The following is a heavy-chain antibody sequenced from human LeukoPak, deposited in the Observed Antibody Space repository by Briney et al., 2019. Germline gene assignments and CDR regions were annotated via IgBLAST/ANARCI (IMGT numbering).Heavy chain of an antibody. CDR2: IYYSGST. CDR1: GGSISSYY. Sequence: SETLSLTCTVSGGSISSYYWSWIRQPPGKGLVWSGYIYYSGSTNYNPSLKSRVTISVDTSENQFSLKLSSVDAADTAVYYCARNRRSEDFWSGLDYWGQGTLVTVSS. CDR3: ARNRRSEDFWSGLDY. J-gene: IGHJ4*02. V-gene: IGHV4-59*01. D-gene: IGHD3-3*01.